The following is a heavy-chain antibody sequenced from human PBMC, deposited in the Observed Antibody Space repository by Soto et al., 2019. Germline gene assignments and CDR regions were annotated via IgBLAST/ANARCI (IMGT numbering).Heavy chain of an antibody. Sequence: GGSLRLSCAASGFTFSSYAMSWVRQDPGKGLEWVSAISGSGGSKYYADSVKGRFTISRDNSKNTLYLQMNSLRAEDTAVYYCAKDSINYYDSSGSLSGMDVWGQGTTVTVSS. CDR2: ISGSGGSK. D-gene: IGHD3-22*01. V-gene: IGHV3-23*01. J-gene: IGHJ6*02. CDR3: AKDSINYYDSSGSLSGMDV. CDR1: GFTFSSYA.